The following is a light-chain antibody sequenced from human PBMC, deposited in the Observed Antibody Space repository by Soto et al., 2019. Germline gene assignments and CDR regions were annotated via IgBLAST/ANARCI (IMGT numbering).Light chain of an antibody. CDR3: QQAASFPIT. CDR2: TAS. Sequence: DIQMTQSPSSVSASVGDRVTITCRASQGVSTWLAWYQQKPGKAPNLLIYTASSLQSGVPSRFSGSASGTDFTLTIIGLQPEDFAAYYCQQAASFPITFGQGTRLEIK. CDR1: QGVSTW. V-gene: IGKV1-12*01. J-gene: IGKJ5*01.